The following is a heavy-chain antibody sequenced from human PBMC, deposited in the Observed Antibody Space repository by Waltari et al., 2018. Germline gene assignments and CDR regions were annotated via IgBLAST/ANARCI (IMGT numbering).Heavy chain of an antibody. CDR3: ARDRILYCSGGSCYSPSWFDP. D-gene: IGHD2-15*01. Sequence: QVQLVQSGAEVKKPGSSVKVSCKASEGTFSSYAISWVRQAPGQGLEWMGGIIPIFGTANYAQKFQGRVTITADESTSTAYMELSSLGSEDTAVYYCARDRILYCSGGSCYSPSWFDPWGQGTLVTVSS. CDR1: EGTFSSYA. V-gene: IGHV1-69*01. J-gene: IGHJ5*02. CDR2: IIPIFGTA.